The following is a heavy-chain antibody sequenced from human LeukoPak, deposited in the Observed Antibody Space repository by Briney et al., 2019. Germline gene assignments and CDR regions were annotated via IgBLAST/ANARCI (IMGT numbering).Heavy chain of an antibody. CDR1: GYTFTSYA. J-gene: IGHJ6*03. CDR3: ARGGTIQSAGRYYYYYYMDV. D-gene: IGHD2-2*02. CDR2: INPNSGGT. V-gene: IGHV1-2*02. Sequence: GASVKVSCKASGYTFTSYAMNWVRQAPGQGLEWMGWINPNSGGTNYAQKFQGRVTMTRDTSISTAYMELSRLRSDDTAVYYCARGGTIQSAGRYYYYYYMDVWGKGTTVTVSS.